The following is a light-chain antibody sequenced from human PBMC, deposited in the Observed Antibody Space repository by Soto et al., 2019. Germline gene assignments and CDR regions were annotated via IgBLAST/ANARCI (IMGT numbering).Light chain of an antibody. J-gene: IGLJ1*01. CDR2: DVS. CDR1: SSDVGGYNY. Sequence: QSALTQVSSVSGSPGQSITISRTGTSSDVGGYNYVSWYQQHPGKAPKLMIYDVSNRPSGVSNRFSGSKSGNTASLTISGLQIEDEADYYCSSYTSSSTLVYVFGTGTKLTVL. CDR3: SSYTSSSTLVYV. V-gene: IGLV2-14*01.